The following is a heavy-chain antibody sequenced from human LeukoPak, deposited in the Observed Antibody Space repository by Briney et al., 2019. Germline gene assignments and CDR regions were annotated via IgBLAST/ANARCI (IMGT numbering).Heavy chain of an antibody. V-gene: IGHV3-30*02. Sequence: GGSLRLSCAASGFTFRVHGMHWVRQAPGKGLEWVAYIRADGSDKYYADSVKGRLTFSRDNSKNTVYLQMNGLRPEDTAVYHCARDADWAFDYWGRGTLVTVSS. D-gene: IGHD3-9*01. CDR3: ARDADWAFDY. J-gene: IGHJ4*02. CDR1: GFTFRVHG. CDR2: IRADGSDK.